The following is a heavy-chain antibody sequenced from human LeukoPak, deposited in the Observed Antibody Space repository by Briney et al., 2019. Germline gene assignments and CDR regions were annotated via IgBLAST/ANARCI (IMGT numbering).Heavy chain of an antibody. CDR1: GFNFSTYW. D-gene: IGHD5-12*01. J-gene: IGHJ4*02. V-gene: IGHV3-7*01. CDR3: VRDGGVSGYDLLDY. Sequence: GGSVRLFCAASGFNFSTYWMTWLGQAPGKGLEWVAHINQDGSEEHYVDSVKARFTISRDNAKNSLSLQMNSLRAEDTAVYYCVRDGGVSGYDLLDYWGQGTLVTVSS. CDR2: INQDGSEE.